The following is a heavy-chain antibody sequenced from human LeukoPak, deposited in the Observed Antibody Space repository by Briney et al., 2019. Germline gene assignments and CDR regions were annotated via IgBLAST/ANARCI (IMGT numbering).Heavy chain of an antibody. Sequence: PSETLSLTCAVYGGSFSGCYWSWIRQPPGKGLEWIGEINHSGSTNYNPSLKSRVTISVDTSKNQFSLKLSSVTAADTAVYYCARGRRNYCSGGSCYSAGYYYGMDVWGQGTTVTVSS. CDR2: INHSGST. CDR3: ARGRRNYCSGGSCYSAGYYYGMDV. CDR1: GGSFSGCY. J-gene: IGHJ6*02. D-gene: IGHD2-15*01. V-gene: IGHV4-34*01.